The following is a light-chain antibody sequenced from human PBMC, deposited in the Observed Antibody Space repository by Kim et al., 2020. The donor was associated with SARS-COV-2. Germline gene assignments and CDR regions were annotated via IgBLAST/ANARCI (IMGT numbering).Light chain of an antibody. J-gene: IGLJ1*01. Sequence: QSVLTQPASVSGSPGQSIAISCTATSSDDNTYNYVSWYQQHPGKAPKLMIYGVSNRPSGVSNRFSASKSGNTASLTISGLQAEDEGDYFCSSYTSGSTVFGTGTKVTVL. CDR2: GVS. V-gene: IGLV2-14*01. CDR1: SSDDNTYNY. CDR3: SSYTSGSTV.